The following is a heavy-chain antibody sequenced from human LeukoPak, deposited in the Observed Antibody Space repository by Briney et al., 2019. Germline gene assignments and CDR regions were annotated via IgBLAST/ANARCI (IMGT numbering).Heavy chain of an antibody. D-gene: IGHD5-24*01. J-gene: IGHJ3*02. Sequence: PSETLSLTCAVYGGSFSGYYWSWIRQPPGKGLEWIGEINHSGSTNYNPSLKSRVTISVDTSKNQFSLKLSSVTAADTAVYYCARRRDTTIDAFDIWGQGTMVTVSS. CDR1: GGSFSGYY. V-gene: IGHV4-34*01. CDR2: INHSGST. CDR3: ARRRDTTIDAFDI.